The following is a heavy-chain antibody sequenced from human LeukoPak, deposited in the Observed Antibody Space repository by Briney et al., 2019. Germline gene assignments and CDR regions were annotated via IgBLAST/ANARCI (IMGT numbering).Heavy chain of an antibody. Sequence: GGSLRLSCAASGFTLSSYTMNWVRKAPGKGLEWVSSVSSSNSDIYYADSVQGRFTISRDNAKNSLYLQMNSLRAEDTAVYYCARDSRTVYYYYGMDVWGQGTTVTVSS. CDR3: ARDSRTVYYYYGMDV. CDR2: VSSSNSDI. CDR1: GFTLSSYT. V-gene: IGHV3-21*01. J-gene: IGHJ6*02.